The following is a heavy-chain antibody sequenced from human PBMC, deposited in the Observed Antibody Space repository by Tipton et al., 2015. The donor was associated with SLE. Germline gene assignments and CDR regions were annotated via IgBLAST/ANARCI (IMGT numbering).Heavy chain of an antibody. CDR1: GFLMFGDYG. CDR3: TIVDWNYGVY. CDR2: IWYDGSNK. D-gene: IGHD1-7*01. Sequence: SLRLSCAASGFLMFGDYGMSWVRQAPGKGLEWVAVIWYDGSNKHYADSVKGRFTISRDNSKNTLYLQMNRLETEDTAVYYCTIVDWNYGVYWGQGTLVTVSS. J-gene: IGHJ4*02. V-gene: IGHV3-33*07.